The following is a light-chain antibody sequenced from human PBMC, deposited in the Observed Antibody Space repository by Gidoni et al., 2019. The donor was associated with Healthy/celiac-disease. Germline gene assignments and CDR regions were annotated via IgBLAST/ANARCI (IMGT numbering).Light chain of an antibody. CDR1: SSNIGSNY. V-gene: IGLV1-47*01. CDR3: AAWDDSLSGPVV. CDR2: RNN. J-gene: IGLJ2*01. Sequence: QSVLPQPPSASGPPGQRVTLSCSGSSSNIGSNYVYWYQQLPGTAPKLLIYRNNQRPSGVPDRFSGSKSGTSASLAISGLRSEDEADYYCAAWDDSLSGPVVFGGGTKLTVL.